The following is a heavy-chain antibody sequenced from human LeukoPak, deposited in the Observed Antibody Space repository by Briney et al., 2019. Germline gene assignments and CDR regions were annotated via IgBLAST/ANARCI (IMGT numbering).Heavy chain of an antibody. J-gene: IGHJ5*02. CDR2: IYYSGST. Sequence: SETLSLTCTVSGGSISSYYWSWIRQPPGKGLEWIGYIYYSGSTNYNPSLKSRVTISVDTSKNQFSLKLSSVTAADTAVYYCARGRMTTVTAFGLIITGPFPNWFDPWGQGTLVTVSS. CDR1: GGSISSYY. V-gene: IGHV4-59*12. D-gene: IGHD4-17*01. CDR3: ARGRMTTVTAFGLIITGPFPNWFDP.